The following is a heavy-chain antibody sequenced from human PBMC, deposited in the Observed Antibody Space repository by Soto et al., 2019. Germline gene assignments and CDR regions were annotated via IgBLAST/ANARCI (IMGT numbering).Heavy chain of an antibody. D-gene: IGHD4-17*01. CDR1: GFTFGSYA. CDR3: ARLATVTEYFDY. Sequence: GGSLRLSCAASGFTFGSYAMSWVRQAPGKGLEWVSAISGSGGSTYYADSVKGRFTISRDNSKNTLYLQMNSLRAEDTAVYYCARLATVTEYFDYWGQGTLVTVSS. V-gene: IGHV3-23*01. J-gene: IGHJ4*02. CDR2: ISGSGGST.